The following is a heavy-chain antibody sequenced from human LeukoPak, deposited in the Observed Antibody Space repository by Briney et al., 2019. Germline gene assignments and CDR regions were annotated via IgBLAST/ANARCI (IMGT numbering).Heavy chain of an antibody. Sequence: GGSLRLSCAASGFTFSSFDMNWVRQAPGKGLECISTITGSATRTFYADSVKGRFTVSRDNSKNMLFLQMNSLRVEDTAIYYCAKHGCSSASCYTGGRGTVVRVSS. J-gene: IGHJ4*02. CDR2: ITGSATRT. V-gene: IGHV3-23*01. CDR3: AKHGCSSASCYT. CDR1: GFTFSSFD. D-gene: IGHD2-2*02.